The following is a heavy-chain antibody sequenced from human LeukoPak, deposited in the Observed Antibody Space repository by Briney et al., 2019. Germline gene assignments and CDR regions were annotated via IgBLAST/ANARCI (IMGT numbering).Heavy chain of an antibody. D-gene: IGHD3-3*01. Sequence: PSETLFLTCTVSGGSISSYYWSSIRRPPGKGLEWVGHIYYNRSTNYNPSLKSRVTISVDTSKNQFSLKLRSVTAADTAVYYCARDGHEGEWLVWGQGTLVTVSS. CDR2: IYYNRST. V-gene: IGHV4-59*01. CDR3: ARDGHEGEWLV. J-gene: IGHJ4*02. CDR1: GGSISSYY.